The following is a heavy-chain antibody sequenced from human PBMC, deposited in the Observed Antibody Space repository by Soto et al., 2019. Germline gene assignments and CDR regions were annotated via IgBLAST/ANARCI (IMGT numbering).Heavy chain of an antibody. Sequence: VGSLRLSCASSVFTFSSYAMHCVRHSPGKWLEWVAVISYDGSNKYYADSVKGRFTISRDNSKNTLYLQMNSLRAEDTAVYYCARSTPDLVAFDIWGQGTMVSVS. CDR1: VFTFSSYA. V-gene: IGHV3-30-3*01. D-gene: IGHD2-15*01. J-gene: IGHJ3*02. CDR3: ARSTPDLVAFDI. CDR2: ISYDGSNK.